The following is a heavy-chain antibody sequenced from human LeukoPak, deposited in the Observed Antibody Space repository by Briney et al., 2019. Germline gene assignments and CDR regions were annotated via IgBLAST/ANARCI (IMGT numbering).Heavy chain of an antibody. CDR1: GFTFSTYA. CDR3: ARGGDSRWGELSP. V-gene: IGHV3-33*01. D-gene: IGHD3-16*02. J-gene: IGHJ5*02. CDR2: IWFDGSEQ. Sequence: QTGRSLRLSCAASGFTFSTYAIHWVRQAPGKGLEWVAVIWFDGSEQYYADSVKGRFIISRDNSKSTSNLQLNSLRAEDTAVYYCARGGDSRWGELSPWGQGTLVSVSS.